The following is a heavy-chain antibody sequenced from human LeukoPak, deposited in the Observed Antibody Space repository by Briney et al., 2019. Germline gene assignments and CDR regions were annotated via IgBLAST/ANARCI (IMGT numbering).Heavy chain of an antibody. CDR3: ARDRLRGSGWFDP. V-gene: IGHV1-69*01. CDR2: IIPIFGTA. J-gene: IGHJ5*02. CDR1: GGTFSSYA. D-gene: IGHD2-15*01. Sequence: SVKVSCKASGGTFSSYAISWVRQAPGQGLEWMGGIIPIFGTANYAQKFQGRVTITADESTSTAYMELSSLRSEDTAVYYCARDRLRGSGWFDPWGQGTLVTVSS.